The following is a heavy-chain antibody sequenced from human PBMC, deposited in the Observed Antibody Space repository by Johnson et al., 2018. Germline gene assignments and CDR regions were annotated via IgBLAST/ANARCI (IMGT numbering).Heavy chain of an antibody. CDR2: ISYDRSNQ. CDR1: GFTFSSYA. J-gene: IGHJ6*02. D-gene: IGHD1-26*01. CDR3: AKEVFSGSYPTHYGMYV. V-gene: IGHV3-30*18. Sequence: QVQLVESGGGVVQPGRSLRLSCAASGFTFSSYAMHWVRQAPGKGLEWVALISYDRSNQYYADSVKGRFTISRDTSRNTLYLQMDSLGAEDTAVYYCAKEVFSGSYPTHYGMYVWGQGTTVTVSS.